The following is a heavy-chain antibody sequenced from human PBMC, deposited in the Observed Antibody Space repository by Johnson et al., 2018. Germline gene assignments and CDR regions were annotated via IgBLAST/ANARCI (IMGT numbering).Heavy chain of an antibody. CDR2: ISYGGSYK. D-gene: IGHD5-18*01. CDR3: AKDRHGYSYGYSYMDV. V-gene: IGHV3-30*18. CDR1: GFTFSSYG. Sequence: VQLVETGGGVVQRGRSLRLSCAASGFTFSSYGMHWVRQAPGKGLEWVAVISYGGSYKYYADSVKGRFTISRDNSRNTLYLQMNSLRAEDTAVYYCAKDRHGYSYGYSYMDVWGKGTTVIVSS. J-gene: IGHJ6*03.